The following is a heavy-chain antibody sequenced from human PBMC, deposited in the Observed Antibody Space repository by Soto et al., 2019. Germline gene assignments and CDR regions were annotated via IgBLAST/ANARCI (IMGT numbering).Heavy chain of an antibody. CDR2: INPNSGGT. D-gene: IGHD3-22*01. J-gene: IGHJ6*02. V-gene: IGHV1-2*04. CDR3: ARSAGESSGYYDSSGMDV. Sequence: TGQGLEWMGWINPNSGGTNYAQKFQDWVTMTRDTSISTAYMELSRLRSDDTAVYYCARSAGESSGYYDSSGMDVWGQGTTVPVSS.